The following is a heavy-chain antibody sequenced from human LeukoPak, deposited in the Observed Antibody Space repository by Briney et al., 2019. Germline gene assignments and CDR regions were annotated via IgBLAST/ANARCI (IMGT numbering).Heavy chain of an antibody. CDR2: MNPNSGNT. CDR1: GYTFTGYY. D-gene: IGHD3-22*01. V-gene: IGHV1-8*02. Sequence: ASVKVSCKASGYTFTGYYMHWVRQATGQGLEWMGWMNPNSGNTGYAQKFQGRVTMTRNTSISTAYMELSSLRSEDTAVYYCARGLRYYYDSSGYYLGSVYYYYMDVWGKGTTVTISS. CDR3: ARGLRYYYDSSGYYLGSVYYYYMDV. J-gene: IGHJ6*03.